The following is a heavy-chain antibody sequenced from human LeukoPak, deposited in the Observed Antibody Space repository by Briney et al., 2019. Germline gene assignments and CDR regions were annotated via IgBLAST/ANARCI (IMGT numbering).Heavy chain of an antibody. D-gene: IGHD3-3*01. CDR1: GFTFSRCG. V-gene: IGHV3-21*01. CDR2: ISGSTTYI. Sequence: GGSLRLSCAASGFTFSRCGMNWVRQAPGKGLEWVSSISGSTTYIYYADSVKGRFTISRDNAKNSLYLQMNSLRAEDTAVYYCARGSEWASGVSDYWGQGTLVTVSS. CDR3: ARGSEWASGVSDY. J-gene: IGHJ4*02.